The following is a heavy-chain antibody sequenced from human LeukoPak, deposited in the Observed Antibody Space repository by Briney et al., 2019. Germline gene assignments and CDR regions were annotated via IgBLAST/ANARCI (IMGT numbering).Heavy chain of an antibody. CDR1: GGSISSYY. J-gene: IGHJ5*02. Sequence: SETLSLTCTVSGGSISSYYWSWTRQPPGKGLEWIGYIYYSGSTKYNPSLKSRVTISVDTSKNQLSLKLSSVTAADTAVYYCARHVAGYSSNWYAGWFGPWGQGTLVTVSS. CDR3: ARHVAGYSSNWYAGWFGP. CDR2: IYYSGST. V-gene: IGHV4-59*08. D-gene: IGHD6-13*01.